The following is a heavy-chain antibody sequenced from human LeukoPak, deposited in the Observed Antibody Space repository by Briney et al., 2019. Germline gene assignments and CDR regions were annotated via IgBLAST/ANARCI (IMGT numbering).Heavy chain of an antibody. CDR2: IKSDGGT. CDR1: GFTFSRYW. J-gene: IGHJ1*01. D-gene: IGHD3-22*01. V-gene: IGHV3-74*01. CDR3: ARAPSEIGGYYPEYFRH. Sequence: GGSLRLSCAASGFTFSRYWMHWVRQAPGKGLVWVSRIKSDGGTNYADSVKGRFTISRDNAKNTVSLQMNSLRAEDTGVYYCARAPSEIGGYYPEYFRHWGQGPRVTVSS.